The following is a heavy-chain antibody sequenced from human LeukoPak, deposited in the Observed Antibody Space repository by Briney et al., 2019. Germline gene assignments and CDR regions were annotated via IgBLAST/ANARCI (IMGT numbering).Heavy chain of an antibody. CDR1: GFTFNTYT. Sequence: GGSLRLSCAASGFTFNTYTMNWVRQAPGKGLEWVSYISGSSGIIDYADSVRGRFTISRDNAKNSLYLQMNSLRAEDTAVYYCARGPYSSSFLDYWGQGTLVTVSS. V-gene: IGHV3-48*01. CDR2: ISGSSGII. J-gene: IGHJ4*02. D-gene: IGHD6-6*01. CDR3: ARGPYSSSFLDY.